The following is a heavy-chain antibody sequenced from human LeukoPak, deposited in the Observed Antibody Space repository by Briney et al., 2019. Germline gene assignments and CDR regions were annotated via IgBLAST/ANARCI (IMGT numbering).Heavy chain of an antibody. J-gene: IGHJ1*01. Sequence: SETLSLTCAVYGGSFSGYYWSWIRQPPGKGLEWIGEINHSGSTNSNPSLKSRVTVSVDTSKNLFSLKLSSVTAADTAVYYCARRLLGYCSGGGCYSGYFQHWGQGTLVTVSS. CDR2: INHSGST. CDR1: GGSFSGYY. D-gene: IGHD2-15*01. V-gene: IGHV4-34*01. CDR3: ARRLLGYCSGGGCYSGYFQH.